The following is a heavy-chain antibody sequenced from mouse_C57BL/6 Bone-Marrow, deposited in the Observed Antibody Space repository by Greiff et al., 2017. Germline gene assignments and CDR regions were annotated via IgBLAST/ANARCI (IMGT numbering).Heavy chain of an antibody. CDR3: ARSSSCSLYFDN. CDR2: IYPGDGDT. D-gene: IGHD3-2*02. CDR1: GYAFSSYW. J-gene: IGHJ2*01. Sequence: QVQLQQSGAELVKPGASVKISCKASGYAFSSYWMNWVKQRPGKGLEWIGKIYPGDGDTNYNGKFKGKATLTADKSSSTAYMQLSSLTSEYSAVYFCARSSSCSLYFDNWCQGTTLPVSA. V-gene: IGHV1-80*01.